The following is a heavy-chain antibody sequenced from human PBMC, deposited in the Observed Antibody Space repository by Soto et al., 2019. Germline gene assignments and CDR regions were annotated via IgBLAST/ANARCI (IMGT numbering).Heavy chain of an antibody. CDR1: GFTFSSFE. CDR3: ERATYSSSYYFDS. D-gene: IGHD6-6*01. J-gene: IGHJ4*02. CDR2: IGSSGSTI. V-gene: IGHV3-48*03. Sequence: GGSLRLSCAASGFTFSSFEMNWVRQAPGKGLEWVSKIGSSGSTIWYADSVKGRFTISRDNAKNSLYLQMNSLRGEDTAVYYCERATYSSSYYFDSWGQGTMVTVSS.